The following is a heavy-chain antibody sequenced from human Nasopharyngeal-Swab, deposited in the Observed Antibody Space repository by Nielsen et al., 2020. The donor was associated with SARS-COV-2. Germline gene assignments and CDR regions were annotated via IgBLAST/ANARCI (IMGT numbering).Heavy chain of an antibody. CDR2: INHSGST. CDR3: ARSSRRTYYYGSGSPEGFDP. Sequence: WIPQPPGKGLEWIGEINHSGSTNYNPSLKSRVTISVDTSKNQFSLKLSSVTAADTAVYYCARSSRRTYYYGSGSPEGFDPWGQGTLVTVSS. D-gene: IGHD3-10*01. V-gene: IGHV4-34*01. J-gene: IGHJ5*02.